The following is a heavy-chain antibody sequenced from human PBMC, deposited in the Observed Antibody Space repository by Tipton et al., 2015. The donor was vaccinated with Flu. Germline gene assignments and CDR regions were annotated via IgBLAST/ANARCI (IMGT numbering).Heavy chain of an antibody. CDR3: ARTRSGNYLDDAFDI. CDR2: LYTSGST. Sequence: LRLSCTVSGGSISSGSHYWSWIRQPAGRGLEWIGQLYTSGSTNYSPSLQSRVTMSVDTAKNQFSLKLSSVTTADTAVYYCARTRSGNYLDDAFDIWGQGAMVTVSS. CDR1: GGSISSGSHY. J-gene: IGHJ3*02. D-gene: IGHD1-26*01. V-gene: IGHV4-61*09.